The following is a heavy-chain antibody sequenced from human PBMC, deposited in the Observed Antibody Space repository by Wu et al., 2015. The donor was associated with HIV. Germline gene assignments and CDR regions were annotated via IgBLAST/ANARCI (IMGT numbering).Heavy chain of an antibody. Sequence: QVQLVQSGAEVKKPESSVKVSCKASGGTFSSYAISWVRQAPGQGLEWMGWMNPNSGNTGYAQKFQGRVTMTRNTSISTAYMELSSLRSEDTAVYYCARVWNDRDAFDIWGQGTMVTVSS. CDR3: ARVWNDRDAFDI. J-gene: IGHJ3*02. CDR1: GGTFSSYA. V-gene: IGHV1-8*02. CDR2: MNPNSGNT. D-gene: IGHD1-1*01.